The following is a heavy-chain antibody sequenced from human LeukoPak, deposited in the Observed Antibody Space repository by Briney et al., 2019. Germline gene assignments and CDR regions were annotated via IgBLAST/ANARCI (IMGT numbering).Heavy chain of an antibody. CDR2: IYYTGST. Sequence: SETLSLTCTVSGGSISSHYWSWIRQPPGKGPEWIGYIYYTGSTNYNPSLKSRVTISVDTSKNQFSLTLNSVTAADTAVYYCARGGSSGSYYKTFDSWGQGTLVTVSS. CDR1: GGSISSHY. V-gene: IGHV4-59*11. D-gene: IGHD3-10*01. J-gene: IGHJ4*02. CDR3: ARGGSSGSYYKTFDS.